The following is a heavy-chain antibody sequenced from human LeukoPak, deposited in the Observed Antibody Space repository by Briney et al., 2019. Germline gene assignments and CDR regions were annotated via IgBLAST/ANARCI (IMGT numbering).Heavy chain of an antibody. CDR3: TTDSGSYYFDAFDI. D-gene: IGHD1-26*01. J-gene: IGHJ3*02. Sequence: SVKVSCKASGGTFSNYAISWVRQAPGQGLEWMGGIIPISGTANYAQKLQDRVTITADASTSTAYMELSSLRSEDTAVYYCTTDSGSYYFDAFDIWGQGTMVTVSS. CDR2: IIPISGTA. V-gene: IGHV1-69*13. CDR1: GGTFSNYA.